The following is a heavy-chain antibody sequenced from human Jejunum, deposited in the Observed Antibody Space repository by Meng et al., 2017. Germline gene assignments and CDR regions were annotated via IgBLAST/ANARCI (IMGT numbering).Heavy chain of an antibody. V-gene: IGHV3-15*01. CDR3: THSGTVFGHFHH. CDR1: GLKFDDAW. Sequence: GESLKISCVVSGLKFDDAWMNWVLQAPGKGLEWVGRIKSYSSGGTIDYAAPVKGRFTISRDDSKNTIYLQMNSLKIEDTDVYYCTHSGTVFGHFHHWGQGKLVNVSS. D-gene: IGHD1-26*01. J-gene: IGHJ1*01. CDR2: IKSYSSGGTI.